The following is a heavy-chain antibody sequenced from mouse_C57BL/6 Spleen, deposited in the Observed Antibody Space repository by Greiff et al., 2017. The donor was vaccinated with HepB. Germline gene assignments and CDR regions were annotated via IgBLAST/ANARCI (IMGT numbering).Heavy chain of an antibody. CDR2: IWRGGST. V-gene: IGHV2-5*01. Sequence: QVHVKQSGPGLVQPSQRLSITCTVSGFSLTSYGVHWVRQSPGKGLEWLGVIWRGGSTDYNAAFMSRLSITKDNSKSQVFFKMNSLQADDTAIYYCAKNSGGSSGPFAYWGQGTLVTVSA. CDR3: AKNSGGSSGPFAY. J-gene: IGHJ3*01. CDR1: GFSLTSYG. D-gene: IGHD3-2*02.